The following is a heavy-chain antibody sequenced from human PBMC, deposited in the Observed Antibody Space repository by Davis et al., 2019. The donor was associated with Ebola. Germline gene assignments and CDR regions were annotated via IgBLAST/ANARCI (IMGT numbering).Heavy chain of an antibody. CDR1: GFTFGDYA. CDR2: IRSKAYGGTT. CDR3: TRVGVFDWLPTPHFDY. D-gene: IGHD3-9*01. J-gene: IGHJ4*02. Sequence: GESLKISCTASGFTFGDYAMSWLRQAPGKALEWVGFIRSKAYGGTTEDAASVKGRFTISRDDSKSIAYLQMNSLKTEDTDVYYCTRVGVFDWLPTPHFDYWGQGTLVTVSS. V-gene: IGHV3-49*03.